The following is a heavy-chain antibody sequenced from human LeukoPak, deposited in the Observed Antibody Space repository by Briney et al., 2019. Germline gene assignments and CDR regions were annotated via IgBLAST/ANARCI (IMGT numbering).Heavy chain of an antibody. CDR2: FDPEDGET. V-gene: IGHV1-24*01. CDR3: ARGVGYNYGLYYQYGMDV. J-gene: IGHJ6*02. Sequence: ASVKVSCKVSGYTLTELSMHWVRQAPGKGLEWMGGFDPEDGETIYAQKFQGRVTMTEDTSTDTAYMELSSLRSEDTAVYYYARGVGYNYGLYYQYGMDVWGQGTTVTVS. CDR1: GYTLTELS. D-gene: IGHD5-18*01.